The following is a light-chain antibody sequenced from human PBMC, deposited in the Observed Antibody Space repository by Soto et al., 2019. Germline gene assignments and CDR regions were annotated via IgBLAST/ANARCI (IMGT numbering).Light chain of an antibody. CDR1: HGISTA. CDR2: GAS. Sequence: IQLTQSPSSLSASVGDRVTITCRTSHGISTALAWSQQKPGKAPNLLIYGASSLESGVPSRFGGSGSETDFTLTINNLQPEDFATYYCQQSYITPPITFGQGTRLEIK. CDR3: QQSYITPPIT. J-gene: IGKJ5*01. V-gene: IGKV1-13*02.